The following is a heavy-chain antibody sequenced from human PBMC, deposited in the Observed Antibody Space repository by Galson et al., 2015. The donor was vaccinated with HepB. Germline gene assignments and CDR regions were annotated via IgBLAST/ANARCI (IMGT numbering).Heavy chain of an antibody. CDR2: IIPILGIA. D-gene: IGHD3-22*01. CDR1: GGTFSSYT. V-gene: IGHV1-69*02. CDR3: ARYYYDSSGYHAFDP. J-gene: IGHJ5*02. Sequence: SVKVSCKASGGTFSSYTISWVRQAPGQGLEWMGRIIPILGIANYAQKFQGRVTITADKSTSTAYMELSSLRSEDTAVYYCARYYYDSSGYHAFDPWGQGTLVTVSS.